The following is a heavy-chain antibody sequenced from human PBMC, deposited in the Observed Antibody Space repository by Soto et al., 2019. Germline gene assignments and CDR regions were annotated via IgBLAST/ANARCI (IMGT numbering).Heavy chain of an antibody. CDR2: INHSGST. CDR3: ARLLWTHGNWFDP. CDR1: GGSFSGYY. J-gene: IGHJ5*02. D-gene: IGHD3-10*01. V-gene: IGHV4-34*01. Sequence: SETLSLTCAVYGGSFSGYYWSWIRQPPGKGLEWIGEINHSGSTNYNPSHKSRVTISVDTSKNQFSLKLSSVTAADTAVYFCARLLWTHGNWFDPWGQGTLVTVSS.